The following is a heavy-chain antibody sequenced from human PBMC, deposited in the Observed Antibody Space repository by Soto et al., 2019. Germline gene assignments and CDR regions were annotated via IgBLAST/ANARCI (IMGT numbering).Heavy chain of an antibody. CDR1: GGSISSYY. V-gene: IGHV4-59*08. J-gene: IGHJ4*02. CDR2: IYYSGST. Sequence: PSETLSLTCIVSGGSISSYYWSWIRQPPGKGLEWIGYIYYSGSTNYNPSLKSRVTISLDTSKNHFSLKLGSVTAADTAVYYCASQIAGVYGSGSYVGPFDYWGQGTLVTVSS. D-gene: IGHD3-10*01. CDR3: ASQIAGVYGSGSYVGPFDY.